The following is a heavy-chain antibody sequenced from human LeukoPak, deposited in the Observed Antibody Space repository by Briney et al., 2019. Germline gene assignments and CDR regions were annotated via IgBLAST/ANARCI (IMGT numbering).Heavy chain of an antibody. Sequence: PSGTLSLTCTVSGGSISSSSYYWGWIRQPPGKGLEWIGAMYYSGGTYYNPSLKGRVTIYVGTSKNQFSLKLNSVTAADTAVYYCARLAYDNSGYYYFDYWGQGTLVTVSS. CDR3: ARLAYDNSGYYYFDY. V-gene: IGHV4-39*01. J-gene: IGHJ4*02. CDR2: MYYSGGT. CDR1: GGSISSSSYY. D-gene: IGHD3-22*01.